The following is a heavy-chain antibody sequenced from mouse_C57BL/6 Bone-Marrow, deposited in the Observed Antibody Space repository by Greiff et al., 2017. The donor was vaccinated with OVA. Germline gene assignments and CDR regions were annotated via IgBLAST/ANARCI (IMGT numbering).Heavy chain of an antibody. CDR2: ISYSGST. CDR1: GYSITSDY. V-gene: IGHV3-8*01. Sequence: DVKLVESGPGLAKPSQTLSLTCSVTGYSITSDYWNWILKFPGNKLAYMGYISYSGSTYSNTSLKSRISITRDTAKNQYYLQLNSVTTEDTATYDCAKKNNWSWYFDGWGKGTTVTVSS. CDR3: AKKNNWSWYFDG. J-gene: IGHJ1*03. D-gene: IGHD4-1*01.